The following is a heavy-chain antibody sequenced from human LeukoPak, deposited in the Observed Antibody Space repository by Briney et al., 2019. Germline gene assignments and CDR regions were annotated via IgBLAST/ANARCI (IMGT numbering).Heavy chain of an antibody. CDR3: AKCGYSGYGHFDY. CDR2: ISGSGGST. Sequence: GGSLRLSCAASGFTFNNYAMNWVRQAPGKGLEWVSAISGSGGSTNYADSVKGRFTISRDNSKNTLYLQMNSLRAEDTALHYCAKCGYSGYGHFDYWGQETLVTVSS. D-gene: IGHD5-12*01. V-gene: IGHV3-23*01. J-gene: IGHJ4*02. CDR1: GFTFNNYA.